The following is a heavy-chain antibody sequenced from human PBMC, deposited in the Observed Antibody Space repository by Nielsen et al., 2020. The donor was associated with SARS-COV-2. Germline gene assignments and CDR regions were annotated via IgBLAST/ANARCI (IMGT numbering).Heavy chain of an antibody. CDR2: IYYSGST. CDR3: AREVMAGGTSCFDP. D-gene: IGHD2-2*01. Sequence: SETLSLTCAVYGGSFSGYYWSWIRQPPGKGLEWIGYIYYSGSTYYNPSLKSRVTISVDTSKNQFSLKLSSVTAADTAVYYCAREVMAGGTSCFDPWGQGTLVTVSS. V-gene: IGHV4-30-4*08. J-gene: IGHJ5*02. CDR1: GGSFSGYY.